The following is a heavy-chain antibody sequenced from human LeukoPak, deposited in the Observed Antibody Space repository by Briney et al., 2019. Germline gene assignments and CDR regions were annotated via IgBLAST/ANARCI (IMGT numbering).Heavy chain of an antibody. CDR1: GYTFTSYD. Sequence: GASVKVSCKASGYTFTSYDINWVRQATGQGLEWMGWMNPNSGNTGYAQKFQGRVTMTRNTSISTAYMELSSLRSEDTAVYYCARGRSAITMVRGVSIWGNNNWFDPWGQGTLVTVSS. CDR2: MNPNSGNT. CDR3: ARGRSAITMVRGVSIWGNNNWFDP. J-gene: IGHJ5*02. D-gene: IGHD3-10*01. V-gene: IGHV1-8*01.